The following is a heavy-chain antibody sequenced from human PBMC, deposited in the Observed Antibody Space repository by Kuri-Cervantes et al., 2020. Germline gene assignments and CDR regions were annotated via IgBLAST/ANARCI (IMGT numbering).Heavy chain of an antibody. CDR1: GFTFSSYS. D-gene: IGHD3-10*01. Sequence: GGSLRLSCAASGFTFSSYSMNWVRQAPGKGLEWLSYISSDSSTIYYADSAKGRFTISRDNAMNSLYLQMNSLRDEDTAVYYCARFGSGSYFEPLDYWGQGTLVTVSS. V-gene: IGHV3-48*02. CDR2: ISSDSSTI. CDR3: ARFGSGSYFEPLDY. J-gene: IGHJ4*01.